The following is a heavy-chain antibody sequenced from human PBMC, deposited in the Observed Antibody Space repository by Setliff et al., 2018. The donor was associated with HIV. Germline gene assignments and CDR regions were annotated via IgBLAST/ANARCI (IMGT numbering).Heavy chain of an antibody. CDR3: KVLTYYNFWSTNDYFDS. V-gene: IGHV5-51*01. CDR2: IYPGDSNV. CDR1: GDSFTDYW. Sequence: GESLKISCKGSGDSFTDYWIAWVRQRPGKGLEWMGVIYPGDSNVRYSPSFQGHVTISADRSISTAYLQWSSLKASDTGLYYCKVLTYYNFWSTNDYFDSWGQGTLVTVS. J-gene: IGHJ4*02. D-gene: IGHD3-3*01.